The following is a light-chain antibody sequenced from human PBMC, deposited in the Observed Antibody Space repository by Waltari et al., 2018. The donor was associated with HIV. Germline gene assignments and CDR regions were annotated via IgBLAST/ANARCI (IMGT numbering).Light chain of an antibody. CDR2: DAS. CDR3: QQYDNLPRT. J-gene: IGKJ4*01. V-gene: IGKV1-33*01. CDR1: QDISNS. Sequence: IQMTQSPSSLSASVGDRVTITCQASQDISNSLNWYQQKPGKAPKLLIYDASNLETGVPSRFSGSGSGTDFTFTISSLQPEDIATYYCQQYDNLPRTFGGGTKVEIK.